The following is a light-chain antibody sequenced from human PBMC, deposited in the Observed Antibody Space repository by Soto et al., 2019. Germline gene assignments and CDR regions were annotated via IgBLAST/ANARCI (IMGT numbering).Light chain of an antibody. CDR3: QSFDSDNPWV. CDR1: SGSITSNY. Sequence: NFMLTQPHSVSESPGKTVTISCTRSSGSITSNYVQWYQQRPGSAPATIIYEDSQRPSGVPDRFSDSIDRSSNSASLTISRLRTEDEADYYCQSFDSDNPWVFGGGTKLTVL. CDR2: EDS. V-gene: IGLV6-57*04. J-gene: IGLJ3*02.